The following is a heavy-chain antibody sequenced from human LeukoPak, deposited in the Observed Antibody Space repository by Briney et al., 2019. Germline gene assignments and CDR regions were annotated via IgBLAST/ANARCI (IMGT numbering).Heavy chain of an antibody. CDR1: GFTFSSYA. Sequence: PGGSLRLSCAASGFTFSSYAMSWVRQAPGKGLEWVSAISGSGGSTYYADSVKGRFTISRDNSKHTLYLQMNSLRAEDTAVYYCAGPLRDYYYYGMDVWGQGTTVTVSS. V-gene: IGHV3-23*01. D-gene: IGHD4-17*01. CDR3: AGPLRDYYYYGMDV. CDR2: ISGSGGST. J-gene: IGHJ6*02.